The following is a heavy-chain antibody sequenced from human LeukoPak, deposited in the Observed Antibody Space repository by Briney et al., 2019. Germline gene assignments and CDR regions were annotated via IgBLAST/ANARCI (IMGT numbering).Heavy chain of an antibody. J-gene: IGHJ5*02. V-gene: IGHV3-33*01. Sequence: GGSLRLSCSASGFNFETHAMHWVRQAPRQGLEWVAMLWSGGNYKFYADSVKGRISISRDDSRSAMYLQMDSLRGEVAAAYYCGRGPPSSSCAFWSWGEGALVTVSS. CDR1: GFNFETHA. CDR2: LWSGGNYK. D-gene: IGHD6-13*01. CDR3: GRGPPSSSCAFWS.